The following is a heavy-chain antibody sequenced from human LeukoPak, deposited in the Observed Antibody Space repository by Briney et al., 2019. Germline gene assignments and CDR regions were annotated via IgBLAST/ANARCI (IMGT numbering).Heavy chain of an antibody. Sequence: GGSLRLSCVASGFTFGSYAMSWVRQAPGKGLEWVSAISGSGGNTFYADSVKGRFTISRDNSKNTLYLQMNSLRAGDTAVYYCAKEMGAAWVDAFDIWGQGTMVTVSS. CDR1: GFTFGSYA. V-gene: IGHV3-23*01. J-gene: IGHJ3*02. CDR2: ISGSGGNT. D-gene: IGHD1-26*01. CDR3: AKEMGAAWVDAFDI.